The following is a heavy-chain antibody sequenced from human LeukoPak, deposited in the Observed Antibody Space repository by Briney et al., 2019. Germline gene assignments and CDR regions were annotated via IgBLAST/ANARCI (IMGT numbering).Heavy chain of an antibody. V-gene: IGHV3-30*03. CDR1: GFTFSSYG. CDR2: ISYDGSNK. J-gene: IGHJ4*02. Sequence: PGGSLRLSCAASGFTFSSYGMHWVRQAPGKGLEWVAVISYDGSNKYYADSVKGRFTISRGNSKNTLYLQMNSLRAEDTAVYYCARLGTVVATIPPGGYWGQGTLVTVSS. CDR3: ARLGTVVATIPPGGY. D-gene: IGHD5-12*01.